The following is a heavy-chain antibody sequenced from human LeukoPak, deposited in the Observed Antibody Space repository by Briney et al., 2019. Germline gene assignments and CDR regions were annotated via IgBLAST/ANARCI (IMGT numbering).Heavy chain of an antibody. Sequence: GGSLRLSCAASGFTFSSYSMNWVRQAPGKGLEWVSSISSSSSYIYYADSVKGRFTISRGNAKNSLYLQMNSLRAEDTAVYYCARRGGRRYYDILTGYSQRGEFDYWGQGTLVTVSS. CDR2: ISSSSSYI. J-gene: IGHJ4*02. D-gene: IGHD3-9*01. V-gene: IGHV3-21*01. CDR1: GFTFSSYS. CDR3: ARRGGRRYYDILTGYSQRGEFDY.